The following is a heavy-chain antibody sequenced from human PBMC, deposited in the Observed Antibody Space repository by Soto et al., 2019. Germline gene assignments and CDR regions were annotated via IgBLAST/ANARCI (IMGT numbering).Heavy chain of an antibody. CDR3: ARDSYYYDRNDNGAFDI. Sequence: GGSLRLSCAASGFTFSSYAMHWVRRAPGKGLEWVAVISYDGSNKYYADSVKGRFTISRDNSKNTLYLQMNSLRAEDTAVYYCARDSYYYDRNDNGAFDIWGQGTMVTVPS. J-gene: IGHJ3*02. CDR2: ISYDGSNK. CDR1: GFTFSSYA. V-gene: IGHV3-30-3*01. D-gene: IGHD3-22*01.